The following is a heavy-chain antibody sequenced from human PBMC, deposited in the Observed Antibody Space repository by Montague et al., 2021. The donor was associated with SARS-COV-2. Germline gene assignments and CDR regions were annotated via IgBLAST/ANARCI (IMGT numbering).Heavy chain of an antibody. J-gene: IGHJ3*02. CDR3: ARRRRNLLPVATTIGGFDI. CDR1: GGSISSSNCY. D-gene: IGHD5-12*01. CDR2: IYESGST. Sequence: SETLSLTCTVSGGSISSSNCYWDWIRQPPGTGLEWIGSIYESGSTYYXPSLKSRVTISVDTSKNHFSLKLSSVTAADTAVYYCARRRRNLLPVATTIGGFDIWGQGTMVTVSS. V-gene: IGHV4-39*02.